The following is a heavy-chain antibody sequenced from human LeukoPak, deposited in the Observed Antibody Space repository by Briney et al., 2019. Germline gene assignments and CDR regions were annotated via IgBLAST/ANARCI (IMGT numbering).Heavy chain of an antibody. CDR3: ARVRIPATVTTGAFDI. V-gene: IGHV1-2*02. J-gene: IGHJ3*02. CDR1: GYTFTGYY. D-gene: IGHD4-17*01. CDR2: INPNSGGT. Sequence: ASVKVSCKASGYTFTGYYMHWVRQAPGQGLEWMGWINPNSGGTNYAQKFQDRVTMTRDTSITTAYMDMSRLRSDDTAVYYCARVRIPATVTTGAFDIWGQGTMVTVSS.